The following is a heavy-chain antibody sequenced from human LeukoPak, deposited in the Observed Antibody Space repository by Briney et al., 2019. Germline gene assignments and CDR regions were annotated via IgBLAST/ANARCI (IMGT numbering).Heavy chain of an antibody. J-gene: IGHJ4*02. CDR2: INHSGST. D-gene: IGHD5-18*01. Sequence: SETLSLTRAVYGGSFSGYYWSWIRQPPGKGLEWIGEINHSGSTNYNPSLKSRVTISVDTSKNQFSLKLSSVTAADTAVYYCAKRGGYSYGSILPLYFDYWGQGTLVTVSS. CDR1: GGSFSGYY. CDR3: AKRGGYSYGSILPLYFDY. V-gene: IGHV4-34*01.